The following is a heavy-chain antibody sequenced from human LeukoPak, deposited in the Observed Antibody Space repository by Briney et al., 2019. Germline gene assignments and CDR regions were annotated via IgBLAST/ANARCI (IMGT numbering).Heavy chain of an antibody. CDR1: GGSISSNNYY. V-gene: IGHV4-39*01. CDR3: ARQGSGNYLSPVNY. J-gene: IGHJ4*02. CDR2: IYYSGST. Sequence: SETLSLTCTVSGGSISSNNYYWGWIRQPPGKGLEWIGTIYYSGSTYSNPSLKSRVTISVDTSKNQFSLKLSSVTAADTAVYYCARQGSGNYLSPVNYWGQGTLVTVSS. D-gene: IGHD1-26*01.